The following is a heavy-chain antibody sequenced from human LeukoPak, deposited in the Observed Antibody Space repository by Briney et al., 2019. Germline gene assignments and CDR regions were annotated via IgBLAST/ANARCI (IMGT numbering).Heavy chain of an antibody. V-gene: IGHV3-23*01. CDR3: AKDHSLSPMIVLDY. D-gene: IGHD3-22*01. J-gene: IGHJ4*02. CDR2: ISGSGGST. Sequence: PGRSLRLSCAASGFTFSSYAMSWVRQAPGKGLEWVSAISGSGGSTYYADSVKGRFTISRDNSKNTLYLQMNSLRAEDTAVYYCAKDHSLSPMIVLDYWGQGTLVTVSS. CDR1: GFTFSSYA.